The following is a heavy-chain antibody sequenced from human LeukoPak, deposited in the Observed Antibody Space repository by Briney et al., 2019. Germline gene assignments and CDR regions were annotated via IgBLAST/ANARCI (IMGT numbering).Heavy chain of an antibody. CDR1: GYTFTGYY. Sequence: ASVKVSCTASGYTFTGYYIHWVRQAPGQGLEWMGWINPNSGGTNYAQKFQDRSTMTRDTSINTAYLELSSLRFDDTAVYYCARDRPGGELVDYWGQGTLVTVSS. J-gene: IGHJ4*02. CDR3: ARDRPGGELVDY. V-gene: IGHV1-2*02. D-gene: IGHD1-7*01. CDR2: INPNSGGT.